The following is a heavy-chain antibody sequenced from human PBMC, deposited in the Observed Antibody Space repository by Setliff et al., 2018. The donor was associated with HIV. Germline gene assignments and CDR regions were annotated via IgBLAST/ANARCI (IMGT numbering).Heavy chain of an antibody. J-gene: IGHJ4*02. D-gene: IGHD2-15*01. Sequence: SETLSLTCIVSGGSVSSNNYYWGWIRQPPGKGLEWIGTVHYTGNTYHNPSLKSRVTISVEVSKNQISLKLTAVTAADSAVYYCAREADGIDFWGQGTLVTVSS. CDR1: GGSVSSNNYY. V-gene: IGHV4-39*02. CDR3: AREADGIDF. CDR2: VHYTGNT.